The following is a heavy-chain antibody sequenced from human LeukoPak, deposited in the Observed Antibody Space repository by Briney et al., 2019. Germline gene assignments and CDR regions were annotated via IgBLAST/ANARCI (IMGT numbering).Heavy chain of an antibody. J-gene: IGHJ5*02. CDR1: GFTFSSYA. CDR2: ISGSGGCT. Sequence: GGSLRLSCAASGFTFSSYAMGWVRQAPGKGLEWVSAISGSGGCTYYADSVKGRFTISRDNSKNTLYLQMNSLRAEDTAVYYCAKNRAAARPSGPNWFDPWGQGTLVTVSS. CDR3: AKNRAAARPSGPNWFDP. D-gene: IGHD6-6*01. V-gene: IGHV3-23*01.